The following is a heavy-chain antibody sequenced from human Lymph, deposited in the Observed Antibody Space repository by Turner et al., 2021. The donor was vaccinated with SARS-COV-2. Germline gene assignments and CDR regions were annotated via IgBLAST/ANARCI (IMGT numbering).Heavy chain of an antibody. V-gene: IGHV4-39*01. Sequence: QLQLQESGPGLVKPSETLSLTCTVSGGSISSSSYYWGWIRQPPGKGLEWIGSIYDSGSTYYNPSLKSRVTISVDTSKNQFSLKLSSVTAADTAVYYCARAPFIIVLMIYASGYFDNWGQGTLVTVSS. CDR1: GGSISSSSYY. CDR3: ARAPFIIVLMIYASGYFDN. J-gene: IGHJ4*02. CDR2: IYDSGST. D-gene: IGHD2-8*01.